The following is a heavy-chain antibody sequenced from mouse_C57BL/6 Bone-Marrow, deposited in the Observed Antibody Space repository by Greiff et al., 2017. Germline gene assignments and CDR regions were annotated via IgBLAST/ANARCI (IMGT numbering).Heavy chain of an antibody. J-gene: IGHJ3*01. CDR2: ISDGGSYT. V-gene: IGHV5-4*03. CDR1: GFTFSSSA. Sequence: EVMLVESGGCLVQPAGSLQLSCAVTGFTFSSSAMSLVRHTPEKRLEWVATISDGGSYTYYPANVNGRFTISRDNAKNNLYLQMSPLKSEDTAMYYCARVPDYDGFAYWGQGTLVTVSA. D-gene: IGHD2-4*01. CDR3: ARVPDYDGFAY.